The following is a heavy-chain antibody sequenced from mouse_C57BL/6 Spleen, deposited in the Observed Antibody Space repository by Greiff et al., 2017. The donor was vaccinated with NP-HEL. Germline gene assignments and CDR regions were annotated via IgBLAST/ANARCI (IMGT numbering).Heavy chain of an antibody. V-gene: IGHV5-9-1*02. Sequence: DVMLVESGEGLLKPGGSLKLSCAASGFTFSSYAMSWVRQTPEKRLEWVAYISSGGDYIYYADTVKGRFTISRDNARNTLYLQMSSLKSEDTAMYYCTRGAKGAMDYWGQGTSVTVSS. CDR2: ISSGGDYI. CDR3: TRGAKGAMDY. CDR1: GFTFSSYA. D-gene: IGHD3-1*01. J-gene: IGHJ4*01.